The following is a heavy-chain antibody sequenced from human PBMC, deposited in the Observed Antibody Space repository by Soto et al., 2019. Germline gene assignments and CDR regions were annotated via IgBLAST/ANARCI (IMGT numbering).Heavy chain of an antibody. CDR3: ARGQRFSDWFDP. V-gene: IGHV4-59*12. CDR1: GGSMSSYY. J-gene: IGHJ5*02. Sequence: SETLSLTCTVSGGSMSSYYLSWIRQPPGKGLEWIGQIYCSGSTNYNPSLKSRVTISLDTSMNHFSLRLSSVTAADTAVYYCARGQRFSDWFDPWGQGTLVTVSS. CDR2: IYCSGST. D-gene: IGHD3-3*01.